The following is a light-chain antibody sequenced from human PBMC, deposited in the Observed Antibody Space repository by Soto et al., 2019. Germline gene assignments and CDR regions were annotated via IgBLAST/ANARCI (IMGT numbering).Light chain of an antibody. V-gene: IGKV3-11*01. CDR1: QSVSSY. CDR2: DAS. Sequence: EIVLTQSPATLSLSPGERATLSCRASQSVSSYLAWYQQKPGQAPRLLIYDASIRATGIPARFSGSGSGTDFTLTISSLEAEDFAVYYCQQRTIWPPEWTFGQGTEVEIK. CDR3: QQRTIWPPEWT. J-gene: IGKJ1*01.